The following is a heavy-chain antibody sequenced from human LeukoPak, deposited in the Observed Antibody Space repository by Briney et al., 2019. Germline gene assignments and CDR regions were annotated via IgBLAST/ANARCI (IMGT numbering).Heavy chain of an antibody. CDR1: GFTFSSYG. Sequence: GGSLRLSCAASGFTFSSYGMHWVRQAPGKGLEWVAVISYDGSNKYYADSVKGRFTISRDNSKNTLYLQMNSLRAEDTAVYYCANLIAARAGGVDYWGQGTLGTVSS. D-gene: IGHD6-6*01. CDR3: ANLIAARAGGVDY. V-gene: IGHV3-30*18. CDR2: ISYDGSNK. J-gene: IGHJ4*02.